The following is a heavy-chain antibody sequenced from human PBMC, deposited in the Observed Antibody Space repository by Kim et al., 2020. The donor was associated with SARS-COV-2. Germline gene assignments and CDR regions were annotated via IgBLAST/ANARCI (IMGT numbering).Heavy chain of an antibody. CDR2: IYYSGST. CDR1: GGSISSYY. CDR3: ARDRYCSGGSCPHDAFDI. J-gene: IGHJ3*02. Sequence: SETLSLTCTVSGGSISSYYWSWIRQPPGKGLEWIGYIYYSGSTNYNPSLKSRVTISVDTSKNQFSLKLSSVTAADTAVYYCARDRYCSGGSCPHDAFDIWGQGTIVTVSS. V-gene: IGHV4-59*01. D-gene: IGHD2-15*01.